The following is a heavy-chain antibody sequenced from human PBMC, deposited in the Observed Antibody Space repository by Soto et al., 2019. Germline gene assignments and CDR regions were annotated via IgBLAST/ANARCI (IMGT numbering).Heavy chain of an antibody. D-gene: IGHD6-6*01. CDR2: ISYDGSNK. CDR1: VFTFISYG. V-gene: IGHV3-30*18. J-gene: IGHJ4*02. Sequence: GALRLSCAASVFTFISYGMHWVRQAPGKGLEWVAVISYDGSNKYYADSVKGRFTISRDNSKNTLYLQMNSLRAEDTAVYYCAKDQYSSSSPFDYWGQGTLVTVSS. CDR3: AKDQYSSSSPFDY.